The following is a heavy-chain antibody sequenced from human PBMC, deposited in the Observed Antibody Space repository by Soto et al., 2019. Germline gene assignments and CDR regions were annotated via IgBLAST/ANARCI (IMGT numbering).Heavy chain of an antibody. V-gene: IGHV3-64D*06. CDR3: VKDLGYYGSGSPSPHFDY. D-gene: IGHD3-10*01. J-gene: IGHJ4*02. CDR1: GFTFSSYA. CDR2: ISSNGGST. Sequence: GGSLRLSCSASGFTFSSYAMHWVRQAPGKGLEYVSAISSNGGSTYYADSVKGRFTISRDNSKNTLYLQMSSLRAEDTAVYYCVKDLGYYGSGSPSPHFDYWGQGTLVTVSS.